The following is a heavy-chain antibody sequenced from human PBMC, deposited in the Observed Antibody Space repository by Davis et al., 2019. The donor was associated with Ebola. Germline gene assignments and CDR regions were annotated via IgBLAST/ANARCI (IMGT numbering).Heavy chain of an antibody. J-gene: IGHJ6*04. V-gene: IGHV3-74*01. CDR3: ARGYCSGGSCRNYYYYGMDV. Sequence: LSLTCAASGFTFSSYWMHWVRQAPGKGLVWVSRINSDGSSTSYADSVKGRFTISRDNAKNTLYLQMNSLRAEDTAVYYCARGYCSGGSCRNYYYYGMDVWGKGTTVTVSS. CDR2: INSDGSST. D-gene: IGHD2-15*01. CDR1: GFTFSSYW.